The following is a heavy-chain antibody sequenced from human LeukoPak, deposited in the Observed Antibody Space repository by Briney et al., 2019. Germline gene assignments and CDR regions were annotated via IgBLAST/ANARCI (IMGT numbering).Heavy chain of an antibody. J-gene: IGHJ4*02. CDR1: GGSINSDSYY. CDR2: ISYGGST. V-gene: IGHV4-39*01. Sequence: PSETLSLTCTVSGGSINSDSYYWAWIRQPPEKGLEWIGTISYGGSTYYNPSLKSRVTMSVDTSKNQFSLKLTSVTAADTAVYYCASVYSRDSSMVPFDYWGQGTLVTVSS. D-gene: IGHD2-21*01. CDR3: ASVYSRDSSMVPFDY.